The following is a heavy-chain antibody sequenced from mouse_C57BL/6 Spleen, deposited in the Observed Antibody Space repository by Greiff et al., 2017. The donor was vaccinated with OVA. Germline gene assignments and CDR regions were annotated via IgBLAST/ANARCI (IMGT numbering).Heavy chain of an antibody. CDR1: GFSLTSYG. V-gene: IGHV2-5*01. CDR3: ANYYGSSYEGYFDV. J-gene: IGHJ1*03. CDR2: IWRGGST. Sequence: VQVVESGPGLVQPSQSLSITCTVSGFSLTSYGVHWVRQSPGKGLEWLGVIWRGGSTDYNAAFMSRLSITKDNSKSQVFFKMNSLQADDTAIYYCANYYGSSYEGYFDVWGTGTTVTVSS. D-gene: IGHD1-1*01.